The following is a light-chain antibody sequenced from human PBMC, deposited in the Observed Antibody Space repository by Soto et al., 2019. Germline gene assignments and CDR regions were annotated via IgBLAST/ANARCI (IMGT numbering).Light chain of an antibody. J-gene: IGLJ2*01. Sequence: QSVLTQPPSASGTPGQRVTISCSGSSSNMGTNTVNWYQHLPGTAPKLLIYSDNQRPSGVPDRFSGSKSGTSASLAITGLQSEDEADYYCAAWDGSLNHILSGGGTKLTVL. CDR1: SSNMGTNT. CDR2: SDN. CDR3: AAWDGSLNHIL. V-gene: IGLV1-44*01.